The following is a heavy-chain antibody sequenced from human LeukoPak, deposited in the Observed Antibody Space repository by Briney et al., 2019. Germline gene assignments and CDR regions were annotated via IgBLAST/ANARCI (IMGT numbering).Heavy chain of an antibody. V-gene: IGHV5-51*01. Sequence: GESLKISCKGSGYSFSNHWIGWVRQMPGKGLEWMGIIFPGDSDTRYSPSFQGQVTISADKSISTAYLQWSSLKASDTAMYYCARQMVLGIDGDAFDIWGQGTMVTVSS. D-gene: IGHD7-27*01. CDR2: IFPGDSDT. CDR1: GYSFSNHW. CDR3: ARQMVLGIDGDAFDI. J-gene: IGHJ3*02.